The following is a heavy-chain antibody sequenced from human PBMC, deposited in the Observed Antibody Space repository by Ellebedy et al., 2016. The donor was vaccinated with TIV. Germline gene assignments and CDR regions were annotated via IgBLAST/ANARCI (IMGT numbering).Heavy chain of an antibody. CDR1: GYTFTSYY. J-gene: IGHJ3*02. CDR2: INPNSGGT. CDR3: ARAVPYRGDAFDI. V-gene: IGHV1-2*02. Sequence: ASVKVSXXASGYTFTSYYMHWVRQAPGQGLEWMGWINPNSGGTNYAQKFQGRVTMTRDTSISTAYMELSRLRSDDTAVYYCARAVPYRGDAFDIWGQGTMVTVSS. D-gene: IGHD1-1*01.